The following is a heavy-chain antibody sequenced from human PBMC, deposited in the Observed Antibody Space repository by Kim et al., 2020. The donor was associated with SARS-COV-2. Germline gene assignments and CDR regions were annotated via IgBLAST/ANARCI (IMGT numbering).Heavy chain of an antibody. CDR3: ARSRSYSTSWFFDF. CDR1: RFTGFTFSAYA. CDR2: ISYDGGNK. V-gene: IGHV3-30-3*01. J-gene: IGHJ4*02. D-gene: IGHD6-13*01. Sequence: GGSLRLSCAASRFTGFTFSAYAMHWVRQAPGQGLEWVTLISYDGGNKYYADSVRDRFTISRDNSKNTLYLQMNSLRTEDTAVYYCARSRSYSTSWFFDFWGQGTLVTVSS.